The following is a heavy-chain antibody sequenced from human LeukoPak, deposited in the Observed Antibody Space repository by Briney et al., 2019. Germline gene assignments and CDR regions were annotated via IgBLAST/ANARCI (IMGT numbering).Heavy chain of an antibody. Sequence: GASLILSCGASGCTISNYWMTWVRLAPGKGLELVANIKQDCSEAYYLDSVKGGITISRDNAKTSLLLQMNSLRAEDTAVYYCARYITRIDYGGGDKYDAFDMWGQGTMVTVSS. CDR3: ARYITRIDYGGGDKYDAFDM. J-gene: IGHJ3*02. D-gene: IGHD4/OR15-4a*01. V-gene: IGHV3-7*01. CDR2: IKQDCSEA. CDR1: GCTISNYW.